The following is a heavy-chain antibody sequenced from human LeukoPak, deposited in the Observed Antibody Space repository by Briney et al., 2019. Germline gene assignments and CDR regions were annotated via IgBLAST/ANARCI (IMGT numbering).Heavy chain of an antibody. CDR2: MNPNSGNT. D-gene: IGHD2-2*01. CDR3: ARTTDELYCSSTSCFLYYFDY. V-gene: IGHV1-8*01. CDR1: GYTFTSYD. J-gene: IGHJ4*02. Sequence: ASVKVSCKASGYTFTSYDINWVRQATGQGLEWMGWMNPNSGNTDYAQKLQGRVTMTTDTSTSTAYMGLRSLRSDDTAVYYCARTTDELYCSSTSCFLYYFDYWGQGTLVTVSS.